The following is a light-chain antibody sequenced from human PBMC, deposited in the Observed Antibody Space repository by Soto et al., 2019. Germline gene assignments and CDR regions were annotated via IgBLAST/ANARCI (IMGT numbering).Light chain of an antibody. CDR1: SSDVGGYNY. CDR2: EVS. J-gene: IGLJ1*01. Sequence: SALTQPASVSGSPGQSITISCTGTSSDVGGYNYVSWYQQHAGKAPKLMIYEVSHRPSGVSNRFSGSKSGNTASLTISGLQAEDEADYYCSSYTSNNTLYVFGTGTKLTVL. CDR3: SSYTSNNTLYV. V-gene: IGLV2-14*01.